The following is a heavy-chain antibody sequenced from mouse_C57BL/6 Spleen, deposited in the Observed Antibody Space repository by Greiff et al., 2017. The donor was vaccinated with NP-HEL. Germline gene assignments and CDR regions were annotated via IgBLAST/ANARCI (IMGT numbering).Heavy chain of an antibody. CDR2: ISSGGSYT. V-gene: IGHV5-6*02. CDR3: ARQSTMVTTEVYYAMDY. D-gene: IGHD2-2*01. CDR1: GFTFSSYG. J-gene: IGHJ4*01. Sequence: EVMLVESGGDLVKPGGSLKLSCAASGFTFSSYGMSWVRQTPDKRLEWVATISSGGSYTYYPDSVKGRFTISRDNAKNTLYLQMSMLKSEDTAMYYCARQSTMVTTEVYYAMDYWGQGTSVTVSS.